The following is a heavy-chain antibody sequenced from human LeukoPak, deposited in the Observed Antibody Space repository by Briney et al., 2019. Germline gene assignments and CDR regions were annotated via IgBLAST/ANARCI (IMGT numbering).Heavy chain of an antibody. CDR2: ISYDGGNK. D-gene: IGHD3-22*01. V-gene: IGHV3-30-3*01. CDR3: GRVVIGDSSGYLDY. CDR1: GFTFTSYA. J-gene: IGHJ4*02. Sequence: PVGSLRLSCAASGFTFTSYAMHWVRQAPGKGLERVAVISYDGGNKSYAHPVKGRVTNSRDNYNSTQYLQMNSLRAEDTAVYYCGRVVIGDSSGYLDYWGQGTLVTVRS.